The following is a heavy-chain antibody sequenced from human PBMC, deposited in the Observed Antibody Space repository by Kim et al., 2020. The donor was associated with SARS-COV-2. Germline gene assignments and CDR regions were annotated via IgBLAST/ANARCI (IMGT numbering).Heavy chain of an antibody. CDR1: GFTFSSYW. CDR3: ARASSEYCSGGSCYPLTSAENVY. D-gene: IGHD2-15*01. V-gene: IGHV3-74*01. CDR2: INSDGSST. Sequence: PGGSLRLSCAASGFTFSSYWMHWVRQAPGKGLVWVSRINSDGSSTSYADSVKGRFTISRDNAKNTLYLQMNSLRAEDTAVYYCARASSEYCSGGSCYPLTSAENVYWGQGTLVTVSS. J-gene: IGHJ4*02.